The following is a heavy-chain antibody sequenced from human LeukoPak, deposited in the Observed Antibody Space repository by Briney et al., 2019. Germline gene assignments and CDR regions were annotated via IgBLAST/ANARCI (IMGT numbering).Heavy chain of an antibody. V-gene: IGHV4-34*01. CDR3: ARGIAAAAGKYFQH. CDR2: INHSGST. CDR1: GGSFSGDY. J-gene: IGHJ1*01. Sequence: SETLSLTWAVYGGSFSGDYWSWIRQPPGKGLEWIGEINHSGSTNYNPSLKSRVTISVDTSKNQFSLKLSSATAADTAVYYCARGIAAAAGKYFQHWGQGTLVTVSS. D-gene: IGHD6-13*01.